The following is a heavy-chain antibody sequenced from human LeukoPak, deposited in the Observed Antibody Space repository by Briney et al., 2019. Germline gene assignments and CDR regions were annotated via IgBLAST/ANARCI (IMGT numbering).Heavy chain of an antibody. CDR2: IHTSGGT. CDR3: ARGTSTVVTPNYYYYYCMDV. V-gene: IGHV4-61*08. D-gene: IGHD4-23*01. J-gene: IGHJ6*03. CDR1: GGSISSGGYY. Sequence: PSETLSLTCTVSGGSISSGGYYWSWIRQPPGKGLEWIGNIHTSGGTNYSPSLKSRVTISADTSRNQFSLKLSSVTAADTAVYYCARGTSTVVTPNYYYYYCMDVWGKGTTVTVSS.